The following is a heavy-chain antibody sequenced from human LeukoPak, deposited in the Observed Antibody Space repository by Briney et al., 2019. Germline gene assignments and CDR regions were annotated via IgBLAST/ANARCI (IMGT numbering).Heavy chain of an antibody. V-gene: IGHV3-15*01. CDR2: IKSKTDGGTT. J-gene: IGHJ6*03. CDR1: GFTFSSTW. D-gene: IGHD4-17*01. CDR3: TALDLRTVTGQRYYYYCYMDV. Sequence: GGSLRLSCAASGFTFSSTWMSWVRQAPGKGLEWVGRIKSKTDGGTTDYAAPVKGRFTISRDDSKNMLYLQMNSLKTEDTAVYYCTALDLRTVTGQRYYYYCYMDVWGKGATVTVSS.